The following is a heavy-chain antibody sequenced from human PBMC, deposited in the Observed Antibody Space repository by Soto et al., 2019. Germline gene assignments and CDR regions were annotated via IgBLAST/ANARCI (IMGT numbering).Heavy chain of an antibody. CDR3: AKERVGATS. J-gene: IGHJ4*02. V-gene: IGHV3-30*18. CDR2: ISYDGSNK. Sequence: GGSLRLSCEASGFTFSTYAMRWVRQAPGRGLEWVAVISYDGSNKYYADSVKGRFTISRDNSKNTLYLQMNSLRAEDAAVYYCAKERVGATSWGQGTLVTVSS. D-gene: IGHD1-26*01. CDR1: GFTFSTYA.